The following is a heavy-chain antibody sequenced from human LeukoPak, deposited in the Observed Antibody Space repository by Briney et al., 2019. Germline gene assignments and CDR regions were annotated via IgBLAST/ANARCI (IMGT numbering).Heavy chain of an antibody. CDR3: ASGVPRGSLSYHFDY. CDR2: MNPNSGNT. J-gene: IGHJ4*02. V-gene: IGHV1-8*02. CDR1: GYTFTSYG. Sequence: GASVKVSCKASGYTFTSYGISWVRQAPGQGLEWMGWMNPNSGNTGYAQKFQGRVTMTRNTSISTAYMELSSLRSEDTAVYYCASGVPRGSLSYHFDYWGQGTLVTVSS. D-gene: IGHD3-10*01.